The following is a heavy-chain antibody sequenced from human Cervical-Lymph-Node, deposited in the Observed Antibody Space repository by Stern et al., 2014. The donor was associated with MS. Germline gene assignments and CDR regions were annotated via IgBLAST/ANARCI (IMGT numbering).Heavy chain of an antibody. V-gene: IGHV3-7*04. Sequence: ETHLVESGGGLVQPGGSLRLSCAASGFTFRSSWMSWVRQAPGTGLEWVANIKQDGSEKYYVDSVKGRFTISRDNAKNSLYLQMNSLRAEDTAVYYCARVSSSWPFDYWGQGTLVTVSS. CDR3: ARVSSSWPFDY. J-gene: IGHJ4*02. CDR1: GFTFRSSW. D-gene: IGHD6-13*01. CDR2: IKQDGSEK.